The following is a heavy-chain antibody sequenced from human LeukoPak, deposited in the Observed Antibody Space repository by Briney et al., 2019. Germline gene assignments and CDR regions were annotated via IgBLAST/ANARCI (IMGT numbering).Heavy chain of an antibody. J-gene: IGHJ6*03. Sequence: GSLRLSCAASGFTFSSYAMSWVRQAPGKGLEWVSAISGSGGSTYYADSVKGRFTISRDNSKNTLYLQMNSLRAEDTAVYYCAKDTYDFLYYYYMDVWGKGTTVTVSS. CDR1: GFTFSSYA. V-gene: IGHV3-23*01. D-gene: IGHD3-3*01. CDR3: AKDTYDFLYYYYMDV. CDR2: ISGSGGST.